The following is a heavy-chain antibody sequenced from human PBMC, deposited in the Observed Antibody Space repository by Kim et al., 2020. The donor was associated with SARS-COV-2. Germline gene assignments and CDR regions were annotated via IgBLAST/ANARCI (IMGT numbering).Heavy chain of an antibody. CDR3: ARARVAALDT. J-gene: IGHJ5*02. CDR2: YYYSATT. D-gene: IGHD3-3*01. Sequence: SETLSLTCTVSGDSISSTSHYWTWIRQPPGKGLEYIGTYYYSATTSYNPSLKSRVTISADTSRNQVSLRLPSVTAADTAVYYCARARVAALDTWGQGTL. CDR1: GDSISSTSHY. V-gene: IGHV4-39*01.